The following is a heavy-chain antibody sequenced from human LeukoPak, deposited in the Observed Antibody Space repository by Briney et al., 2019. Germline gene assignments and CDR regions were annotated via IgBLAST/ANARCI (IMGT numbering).Heavy chain of an antibody. J-gene: IGHJ4*02. CDR1: GLSLTRYA. D-gene: IGHD2-15*01. V-gene: IGHV3-23*01. CDR3: AKACGSGVICYYFDY. CDR2: ITSSGDKT. Sequence: GGSLRLSCTASGLSLTRYAMSWVRQTPGKGLEWVSAITSSGDKTYQPDSVKGRFTISRDNSENTLYLQMNSLRDEDTAVYCCAKACGSGVICYYFDYCGPGTLVTVSS.